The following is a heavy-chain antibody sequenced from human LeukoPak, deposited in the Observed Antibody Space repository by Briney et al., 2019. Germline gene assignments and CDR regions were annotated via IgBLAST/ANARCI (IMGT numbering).Heavy chain of an antibody. CDR2: IIPILGIA. CDR1: GGTFSSYA. D-gene: IGHD1-7*01. V-gene: IGHV1-69*04. CDR3: ARGTWNCDYYSDY. J-gene: IGHJ4*02. Sequence: SVKVSCKASGGTFSSYAISWVRQAPGQGLEWMGRIIPILGIANYAQKFQGRVTITADKSTSTAYMELSSLRSEDTAVYYCARGTWNCDYYSDYWGQGTLVTVSS.